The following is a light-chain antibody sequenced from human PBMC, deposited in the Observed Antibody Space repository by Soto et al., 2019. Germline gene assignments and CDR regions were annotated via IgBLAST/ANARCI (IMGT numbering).Light chain of an antibody. CDR3: SSYAGSNNYV. CDR1: SSDVGGYNY. J-gene: IGLJ1*01. Sequence: QSVRTQPTSASWSPGQSVTICCTGASSDVGGYNYVSWSQQHPGKAPQLMIYEVSKRPSGVPDRFSGSKSGNTASLTVSGLQAEYEADYSCSSYAGSNNYVFPTGTKVPVL. CDR2: EVS. V-gene: IGLV2-8*01.